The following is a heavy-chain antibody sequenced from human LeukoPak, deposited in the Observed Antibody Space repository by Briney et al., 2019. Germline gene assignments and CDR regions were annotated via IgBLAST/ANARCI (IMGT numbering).Heavy chain of an antibody. CDR3: ARVSGGSGSYGDFDY. Sequence: GSSVKVSCKASGGTFSSYAISWVRQAPGQGLEWMGRIIPIFGTANYAQKFRGRVTITTDESTSTAYMELSSLRSEDTAVYYCARVSGGSGSYGDFDYWGQGTLVTVSS. CDR1: GGTFSSYA. CDR2: IIPIFGTA. J-gene: IGHJ4*02. V-gene: IGHV1-69*05. D-gene: IGHD3-10*01.